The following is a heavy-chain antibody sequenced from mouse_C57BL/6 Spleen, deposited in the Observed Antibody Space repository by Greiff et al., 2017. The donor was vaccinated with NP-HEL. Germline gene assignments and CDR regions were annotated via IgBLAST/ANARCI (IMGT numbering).Heavy chain of an antibody. D-gene: IGHD4-1*01. V-gene: IGHV1-74*01. J-gene: IGHJ3*01. Sequence: QVQLKQPGAELVKPGASVKVSCKASGYTFTSYWMHWVKQRPGQGLEWIGRIHPSDSDTNYNQKFKGKATLTVDKSSSTAYMQLSSLTSEDSAVYYCAISLTGAWFAYWGQGTLVTVSA. CDR1: GYTFTSYW. CDR2: IHPSDSDT. CDR3: AISLTGAWFAY.